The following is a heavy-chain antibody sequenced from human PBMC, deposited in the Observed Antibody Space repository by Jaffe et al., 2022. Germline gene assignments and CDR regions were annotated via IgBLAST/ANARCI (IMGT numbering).Heavy chain of an antibody. J-gene: IGHJ3*02. V-gene: IGHV3-49*04. CDR2: IRSKAYGGTT. CDR3: TRDARTNYYYGSGRDAFDI. Sequence: EVQLVESGGGLVQPGRSLRLSCTASGFTFGDYAMSWVRQAPGKGLEWVGFIRSKAYGGTTEYAASVKGRFTISRDDSKSIAYLQMNSLKTEDTAVYYCTRDARTNYYYGSGRDAFDIWGQGTMVTVSS. CDR1: GFTFGDYA. D-gene: IGHD3-10*01.